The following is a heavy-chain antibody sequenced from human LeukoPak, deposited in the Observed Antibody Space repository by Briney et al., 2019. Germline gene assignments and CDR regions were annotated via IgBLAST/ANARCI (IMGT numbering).Heavy chain of an antibody. J-gene: IGHJ4*02. V-gene: IGHV3-21*01. Sequence: GGSLRLSCAASGFTFSSYSMNWVRQAPGKGLEWVSSISSSSSYIYYADSVKGRFTISRDNAKNSLYLQMNSLRAEDTAVYYCASINSPAQYDFWSGSDDYWGQGTLVTVSS. CDR1: GFTFSSYS. CDR3: ASINSPAQYDFWSGSDDY. D-gene: IGHD3-3*01. CDR2: ISSSSSYI.